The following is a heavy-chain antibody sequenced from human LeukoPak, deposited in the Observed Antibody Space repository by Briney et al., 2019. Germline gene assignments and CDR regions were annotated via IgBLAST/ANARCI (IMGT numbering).Heavy chain of an antibody. CDR2: IYYSGST. CDR1: GGSISSYY. Sequence: SETLSLTCTVSGGSISSYYWSWIRQPPGKGLEWIGYIYYSGSTNYNPSLKSRVTISVDTSKNQFSLKLSSVTAADTAVYYCASKGGSYQLRSGGMDVWGQGTTVIVSS. V-gene: IGHV4-59*01. D-gene: IGHD2-2*01. CDR3: ASKGGSYQLRSGGMDV. J-gene: IGHJ6*02.